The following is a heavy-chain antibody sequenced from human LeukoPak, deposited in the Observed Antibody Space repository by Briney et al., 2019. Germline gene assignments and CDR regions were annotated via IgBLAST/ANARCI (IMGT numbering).Heavy chain of an antibody. CDR1: GFTFSSYA. D-gene: IGHD5-18*01. CDR2: ISGSGGST. CDR3: ARIRGYSYGYSRDY. V-gene: IGHV3-23*01. J-gene: IGHJ4*02. Sequence: GGSLRLSCAASGFTFSSYAMSWVRQAPGKGLEWVSAISGSGGSTYYADSVKGRFTTSRDNSKNTLYLQMNSLRAEDTAVCYCARIRGYSYGYSRDYWGQGTLVTVSS.